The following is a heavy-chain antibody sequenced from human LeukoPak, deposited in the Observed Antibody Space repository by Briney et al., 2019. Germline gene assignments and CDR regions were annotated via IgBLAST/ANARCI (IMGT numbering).Heavy chain of an antibody. CDR2: IYHSGST. D-gene: IGHD6-19*01. J-gene: IGHJ6*02. V-gene: IGHV4-30-2*01. CDR3: ARHGLYSSGWYPYYYYGMDV. CDR1: GGSISSGGYS. Sequence: SETLSLTCAVSGGSISSGGYSWSWIRQPPGKGLEWIGYIYHSGSTYYNPSLKSRVTISVDRSKNQFSLKLSSVTAADTAVYYCARHGLYSSGWYPYYYYGMDVWGQGTTVTVSS.